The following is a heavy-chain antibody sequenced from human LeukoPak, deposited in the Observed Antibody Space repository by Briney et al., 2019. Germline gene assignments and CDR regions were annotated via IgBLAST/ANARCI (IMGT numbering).Heavy chain of an antibody. CDR1: GGSISSSSYY. Sequence: SETLSLTCTVSGGSISSSSYYWGWIRRPPGKGLEWIGSIYYSGSTYYNPSLKSRVTISVDTSKNQFSLKLSSVTAADTAVYYCARQSGGYSYGYGFDYWGQGTLVTVSS. J-gene: IGHJ4*02. CDR2: IYYSGST. CDR3: ARQSGGYSYGYGFDY. D-gene: IGHD5-18*01. V-gene: IGHV4-39*01.